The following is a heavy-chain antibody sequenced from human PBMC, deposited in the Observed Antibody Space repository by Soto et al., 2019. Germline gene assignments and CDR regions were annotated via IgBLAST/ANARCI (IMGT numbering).Heavy chain of an antibody. CDR2: GGT. D-gene: IGHD3-10*01. Sequence: GGTNYAQKFQGWVTMTRDTSISTAYMELSRLRSDDTAVYYCARGFYYGSGSYISAEYFQHWGQGTLVTVSS. V-gene: IGHV1-2*04. J-gene: IGHJ1*01. CDR3: ARGFYYGSGSYISAEYFQH.